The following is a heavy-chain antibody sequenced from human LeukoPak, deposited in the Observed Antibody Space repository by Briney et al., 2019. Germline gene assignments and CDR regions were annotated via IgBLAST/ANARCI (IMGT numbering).Heavy chain of an antibody. CDR3: ARGDIYYFDY. CDR1: GGSISSYY. CDR2: IYTSGST. V-gene: IGHV4-4*07. Sequence: SSETLSLTCTVSGGSISSYYWSWLRQPAGKGLEWIGRIYTSGSTNYNPSLKSRVTISVDTSKNQFSLKLSSVTAADTAVYYCARGDIYYFDYWGQGTLVTVSS. D-gene: IGHD2-15*01. J-gene: IGHJ4*02.